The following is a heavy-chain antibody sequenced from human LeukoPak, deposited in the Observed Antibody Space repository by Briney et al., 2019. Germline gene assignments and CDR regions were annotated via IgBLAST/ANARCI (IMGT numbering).Heavy chain of an antibody. J-gene: IGHJ4*02. D-gene: IGHD3-22*01. CDR1: GYSISSGYY. CDR3: ARVARYYYDSSGYYIDY. V-gene: IGHV4-38-2*02. CDR2: IYHSGST. Sequence: PSETLSLTCTVSGYSISSGYYWGWIRQPPGKGLEWIGSIYHSGSTYYNPSLKSRVTMSVDTSKNQFSLRLSSVTAADTAVYYCARVARYYYDSSGYYIDYWGQGTLVTVSS.